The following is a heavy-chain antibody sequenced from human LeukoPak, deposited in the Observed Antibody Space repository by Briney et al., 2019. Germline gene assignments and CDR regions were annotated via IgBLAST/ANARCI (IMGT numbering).Heavy chain of an antibody. Sequence: SETLSLTCTVSGDSISSSSYYWGWIRQPPGKGLECIESIYYSGSTYYNPSLKSRVTISVDTSKNQFSLKLNAANAADSSVYYCERQVKWPPDYWGQGTLVTVSS. V-gene: IGHV4-39*01. J-gene: IGHJ4*02. CDR2: IYYSGST. CDR3: ERQVKWPPDY. CDR1: GDSISSSSYY. D-gene: IGHD1-26*01.